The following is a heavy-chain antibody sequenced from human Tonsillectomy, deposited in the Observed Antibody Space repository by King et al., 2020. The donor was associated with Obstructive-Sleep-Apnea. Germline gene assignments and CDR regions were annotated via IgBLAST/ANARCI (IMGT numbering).Heavy chain of an antibody. CDR3: ARDLDYGDYVGGADDY. Sequence: VQLVESGGGLVKPGGSLRLACAASGFTFSSYSMNWVRQAPGKGLEWVASISSSSSYIYYADSVKGRFTISRDNAKNSLYLQMNSLRAEDTAVYYCARDLDYGDYVGGADDYWGQGTLVTVSS. J-gene: IGHJ4*02. CDR2: ISSSSSYI. D-gene: IGHD4-17*01. CDR1: GFTFSSYS. V-gene: IGHV3-21*01.